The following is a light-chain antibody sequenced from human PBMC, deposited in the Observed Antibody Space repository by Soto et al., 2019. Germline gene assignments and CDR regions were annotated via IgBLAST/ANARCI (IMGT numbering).Light chain of an antibody. V-gene: IGKV1-5*01. CDR3: QQYCSHSWT. Sequence: DIQMTQSPSTLSASVGDRVTITCRASQSISNWLAWYQQKPGIAPKLLIFAASTLESGVPSRFSGTGSGTEFTLTISSLRPDDFATYYCQQYCSHSWTFGQGTKVDIK. CDR1: QSISNW. CDR2: AAS. J-gene: IGKJ1*01.